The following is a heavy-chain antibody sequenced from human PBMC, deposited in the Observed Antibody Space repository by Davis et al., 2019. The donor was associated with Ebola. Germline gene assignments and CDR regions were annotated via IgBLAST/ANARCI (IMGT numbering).Heavy chain of an antibody. CDR1: GGSISSGDYY. D-gene: IGHD6-6*01. CDR2: IYYSGST. V-gene: IGHV4-30-4*01. Sequence: LRLSCTVSGGSISSGDYYWSWIRQPPGKGLEWIGYIYYSGSTYYNPSLKSRVTISVDTSKNQFSLKLSSVTAADTAVYYCARDWGERLVPYSSSDYYYYGMDVWGQGTTVTVSS. J-gene: IGHJ6*02. CDR3: ARDWGERLVPYSSSDYYYYGMDV.